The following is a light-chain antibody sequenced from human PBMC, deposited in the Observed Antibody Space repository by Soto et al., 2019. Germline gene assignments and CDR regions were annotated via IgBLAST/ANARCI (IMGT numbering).Light chain of an antibody. CDR2: GNS. CDR1: SSNIGAGYD. J-gene: IGLJ3*02. V-gene: IGLV1-40*01. CDR3: QSYDSSLGGWV. Sequence: QSVLTQPPSVSGAPGQRVTISCTGSSSNIGAGYDVHWYQQLPGTAPKLLIYGNSNRPSGVPDRFSGSKSGTSASLAITGLQGGDGADYYCQSYDSSLGGWVFGGGTKLPVL.